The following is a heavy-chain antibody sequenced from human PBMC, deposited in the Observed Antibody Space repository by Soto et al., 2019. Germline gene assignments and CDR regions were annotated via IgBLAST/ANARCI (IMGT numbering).Heavy chain of an antibody. CDR3: ARADRSIFGVVATDY. CDR2: IYYSGST. D-gene: IGHD3-3*01. Sequence: QVQLQESGPGLVKPSETLYLTCTVSGGSVSSGSYYWSWIRQPPGKGLEWIGYIYYSGSTNYNPSLKSRVTISVDTSKNQFSLKLSSVTAADTAVYYCARADRSIFGVVATDYWGQGTLVTVSS. CDR1: GGSVSSGSYY. V-gene: IGHV4-61*01. J-gene: IGHJ4*02.